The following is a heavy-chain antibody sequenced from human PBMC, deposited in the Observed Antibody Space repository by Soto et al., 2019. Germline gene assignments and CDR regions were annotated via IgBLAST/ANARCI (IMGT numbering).Heavy chain of an antibody. D-gene: IGHD3-3*01. V-gene: IGHV1-69*13. Sequence: SVKVSCKASGGTFSSYAISWVRQAPGQGLEWMGGIIPIFGTANYAQKFQGRVTITADESTSTAYMELSSLRSEDTAVYYCARAYYDFWSGPTDYYYYGMDVWGQGTTGTVSS. CDR3: ARAYYDFWSGPTDYYYYGMDV. CDR1: GGTFSSYA. CDR2: IIPIFGTA. J-gene: IGHJ6*02.